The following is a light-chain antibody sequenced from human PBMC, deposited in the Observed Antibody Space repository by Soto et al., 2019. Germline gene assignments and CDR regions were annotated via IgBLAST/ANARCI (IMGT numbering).Light chain of an antibody. Sequence: DIQMTQSPSSLSASVGDRVTITCQASQDITDYVNWYQQKPGKAPRLLIYDAFHLETGVPSRFSGSRSGTEFTFTISSLQPEDFATYYCQQSDSFPRTFGPGTTVDIK. CDR2: DAF. CDR1: QDITDY. V-gene: IGKV1-33*01. CDR3: QQSDSFPRT. J-gene: IGKJ3*01.